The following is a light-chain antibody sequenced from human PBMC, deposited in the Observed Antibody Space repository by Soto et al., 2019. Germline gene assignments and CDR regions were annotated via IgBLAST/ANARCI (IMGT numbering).Light chain of an antibody. CDR1: QSVSSNY. CDR2: RAS. J-gene: IGKJ1*01. Sequence: EIVLTQSPGTLSLSPGERATLSCRASQSVSSNYLAWYQQKPGQAPKVLIYRASSRATGIPDRFSGSGSGTDFTLTISRLEPEDFAVYYCQQYGSPGTFGQGTKVDI. V-gene: IGKV3-20*01. CDR3: QQYGSPGT.